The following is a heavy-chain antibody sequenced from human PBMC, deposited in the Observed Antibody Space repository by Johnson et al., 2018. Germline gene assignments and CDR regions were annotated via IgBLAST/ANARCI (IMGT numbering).Heavy chain of an antibody. CDR3: ARTRARYECSDY. J-gene: IGHJ4*02. CDR2: TYYSGST. V-gene: IGHV4-59*01. D-gene: IGHD5-12*01. CDR1: GGSMTSFY. Sequence: QVQLLESGPRLMRPSETLSLTCSVSGGSMTSFYWNWIRQSPDKGLEWIGYTYYSGSTNYNPSLGSRVTISQDTSKSQFSLNLNSLTAADPAVYYRARTRARYECSDYWGQGTLVTVSS.